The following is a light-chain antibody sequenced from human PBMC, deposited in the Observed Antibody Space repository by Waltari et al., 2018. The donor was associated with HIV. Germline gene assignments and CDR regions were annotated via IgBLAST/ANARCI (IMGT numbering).Light chain of an antibody. Sequence: SYDLTQPPSVSVSSGQTATVTCSGVNLVHNYVSWYQQRSGQSPVLVIYQDTKRPPGIPERFFGSTSENTATLTINETQPLDEAHYSCQAWDSGTIVFGGGTSLTVL. J-gene: IGLJ3*02. CDR1: NLVHNY. CDR2: QDT. V-gene: IGLV3-1*01. CDR3: QAWDSGTIV.